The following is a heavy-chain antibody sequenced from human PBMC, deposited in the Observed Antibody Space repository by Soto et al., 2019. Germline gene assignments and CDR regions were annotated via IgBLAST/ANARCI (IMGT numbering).Heavy chain of an antibody. D-gene: IGHD1-1*01. CDR3: SGGRRAYNMRNENYFYGMDV. J-gene: IGHJ6*02. CDR2: IIPAHDTP. V-gene: IGHV1-69*01. Sequence: QVQLVQSGPEVKKPGSSVKVSCKASGGTFRTYAVSWVRRAPGHGLELLGGIIPAHDTPNYAPRFEGRVTITADESTNTAYMELNSLTSDDTAVYYCSGGRRAYNMRNENYFYGMDVWGQGTTVTVSS. CDR1: GGTFRTYA.